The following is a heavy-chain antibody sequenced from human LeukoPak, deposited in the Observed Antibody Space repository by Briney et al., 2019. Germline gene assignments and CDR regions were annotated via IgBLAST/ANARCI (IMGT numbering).Heavy chain of an antibody. V-gene: IGHV3-23*01. CDR2: IGASGADT. D-gene: IGHD3-10*01. Sequence: PGGSLRLSCTASGFTFSTYAMTWVRQAPGKGLDWVSAIGASGADTYYADSAKGRFTISRDNSKNTLFLQMDSLRAEDTAVYYCAKRPLAGSGDYYLTMDVWGQGTTVTVSS. CDR3: AKRPLAGSGDYYLTMDV. J-gene: IGHJ6*02. CDR1: GFTFSTYA.